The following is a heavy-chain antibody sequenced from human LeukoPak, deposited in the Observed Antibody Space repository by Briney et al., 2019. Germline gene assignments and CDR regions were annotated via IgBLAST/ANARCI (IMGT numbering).Heavy chain of an antibody. CDR1: GFTFSSYA. Sequence: PGGSLRLSCAASGFTFSSYAMSWVRQAPGKGLEWVSAISGSCGSTYYADSVKGRFTISRDNSKNTLYLQMNSLRAEDTAVYYCAKTYYDFWSGYSETGYFFDYWGQGALVTVSS. J-gene: IGHJ4*02. CDR2: ISGSCGST. V-gene: IGHV3-23*01. CDR3: AKTYYDFWSGYSETGYFFDY. D-gene: IGHD3-3*01.